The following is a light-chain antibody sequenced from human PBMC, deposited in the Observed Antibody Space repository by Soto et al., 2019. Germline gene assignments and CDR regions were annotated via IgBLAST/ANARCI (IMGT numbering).Light chain of an antibody. CDR1: QSISSW. Sequence: DIQMTQSPSPLSASAGDRVTITCRASQSISSWLAWYQRKPGKAPQLLSYKASNLQSGVPSRFSGSGSGTEYTLTISSRQPEDFATYDCLHQSSYPSTFGQGTEVEIK. CDR3: LHQSSYPST. J-gene: IGKJ1*01. V-gene: IGKV1-5*03. CDR2: KAS.